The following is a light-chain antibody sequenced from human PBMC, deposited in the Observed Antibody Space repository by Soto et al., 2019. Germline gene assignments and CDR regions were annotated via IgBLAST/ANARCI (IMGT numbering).Light chain of an antibody. Sequence: QSARXHPPTLSGSPGPAVTISCPGTSSNIGAGYHVHWYQQHPGIAPKLLIPHNNNRPSGVPDRFSGSKSDTSASLAITGLQADDEADYYCQSYDNSRSGDVFGSGTKVTDL. CDR2: HNN. J-gene: IGLJ1*01. CDR1: SSNIGAGYH. V-gene: IGLV1-40*01. CDR3: QSYDNSRSGDV.